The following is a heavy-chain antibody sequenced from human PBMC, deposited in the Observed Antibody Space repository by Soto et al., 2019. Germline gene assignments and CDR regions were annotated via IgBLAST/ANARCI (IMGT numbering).Heavy chain of an antibody. CDR3: AKGGRWLIDAFDI. CDR2: ISYDGSNK. D-gene: IGHD1-26*01. CDR1: GFTFSSYG. J-gene: IGHJ3*02. V-gene: IGHV3-30*18. Sequence: QVQLVESGGGVVQPGRSLRLSCAASGFTFSSYGMHWVRQAPGKGLEWVAVISYDGSNKYYADSVKGRFTISRDNSKNTLYLQMNSLRAEDTAVYYCAKGGRWLIDAFDIWGQGTMVTVSS.